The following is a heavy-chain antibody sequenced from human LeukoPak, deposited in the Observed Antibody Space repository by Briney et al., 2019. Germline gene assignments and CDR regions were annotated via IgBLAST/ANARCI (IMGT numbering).Heavy chain of an antibody. Sequence: GSLRLSCAASGFTFSSYWMSWVRQSPDKGLEWIGEIGHSGSTHYNPSLKSRVTISIDTSRNRFSLNLNSVTAADTAMYYCARGGAGASTGPYDYWGQGTLVTVSS. J-gene: IGHJ4*02. CDR2: IGHSGST. V-gene: IGHV4-34*01. CDR1: GFTFSSYW. D-gene: IGHD1-26*01. CDR3: ARGGAGASTGPYDY.